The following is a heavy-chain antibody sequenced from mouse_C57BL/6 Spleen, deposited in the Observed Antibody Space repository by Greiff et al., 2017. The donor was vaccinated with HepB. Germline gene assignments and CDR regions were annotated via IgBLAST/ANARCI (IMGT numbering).Heavy chain of an antibody. V-gene: IGHV5-6*01. D-gene: IGHD1-1*01. Sequence: EVQVVESGGDLVKPGGSLKLSCAASGFTFSSYGMSWVRQTPDKRLEWVATISSGGSYTYYPDSVKGRYTISRDNAKNTLYLQISSLKSEDTTMYYCARDNYGSGRWFAYWGQGTLVTVSA. CDR1: GFTFSSYG. CDR2: ISSGGSYT. J-gene: IGHJ3*01. CDR3: ARDNYGSGRWFAY.